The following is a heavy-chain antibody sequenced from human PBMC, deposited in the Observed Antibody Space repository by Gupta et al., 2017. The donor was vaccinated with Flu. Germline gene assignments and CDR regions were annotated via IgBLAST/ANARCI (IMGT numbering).Heavy chain of an antibody. CDR3: ARDDYDVVTGYSNGFDY. Sequence: EVQLVESGGGLVMPGGSLRLSCAASGFHFINHNLNWVPQAPGKGLEWGSIISSSSDFIFYADSVKGRFTISRDNAKNSLHLHMNSLRAEDTAVYYCARDDYDVVTGYSNGFDYWGQGTLVTVSS. CDR1: GFHFINHN. J-gene: IGHJ4*02. D-gene: IGHD3-9*01. CDR2: ISSSSDFI. V-gene: IGHV3-21*01.